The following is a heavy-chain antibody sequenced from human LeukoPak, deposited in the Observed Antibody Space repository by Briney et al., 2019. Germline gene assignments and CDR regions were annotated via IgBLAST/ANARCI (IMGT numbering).Heavy chain of an antibody. CDR1: GFTFSSFG. CDR2: ISYDGKDK. CDR3: ARAGLWFGESLDY. J-gene: IGHJ4*02. Sequence: SGGSLRLSCAASGFTFSSFGMYWVRQAPGKGLERVAVISYDGKDKYYADSVRGRFTISRDNSKNTLYLQMNSLRVEDTAVYYCARAGLWFGESLDYWGQGTLVTVSS. V-gene: IGHV3-30*03. D-gene: IGHD3-10*01.